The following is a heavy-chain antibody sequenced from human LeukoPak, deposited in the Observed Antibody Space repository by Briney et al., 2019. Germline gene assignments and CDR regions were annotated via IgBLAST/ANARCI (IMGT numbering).Heavy chain of an antibody. Sequence: SETLSLTCTVSGGSISSGDYYWSWIRQPPGKGLEWIGYIYYSGSTYYNPSLKSRVTISVDTSKNQFSLKLSSVTAADTAVYYCAREGGTNRDNWFDPWGQGTLVTVSS. V-gene: IGHV4-30-4*01. D-gene: IGHD3-16*01. CDR2: IYYSGST. J-gene: IGHJ5*02. CDR1: GGSISSGDYY. CDR3: AREGGTNRDNWFDP.